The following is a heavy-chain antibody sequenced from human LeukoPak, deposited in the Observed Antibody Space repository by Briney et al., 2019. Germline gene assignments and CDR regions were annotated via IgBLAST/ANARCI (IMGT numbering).Heavy chain of an antibody. D-gene: IGHD6-19*01. V-gene: IGHV3-30*18. CDR2: ISYDGSNK. CDR1: GFTFSSYG. CDR3: AKDPNSSGWAI. J-gene: IGHJ4*02. Sequence: GGSLRLSCAASGFTFSSYGMHWVRQAPGKGLEWVAVISYDGSNKYYADSVKGRFTISRDNSKNTLYLQMNSLRAEDTAVYYCAKDPNSSGWAIWGQGTLVTVSS.